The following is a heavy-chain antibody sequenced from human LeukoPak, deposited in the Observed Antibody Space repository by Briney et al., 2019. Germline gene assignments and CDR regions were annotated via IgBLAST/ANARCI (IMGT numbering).Heavy chain of an antibody. CDR1: GFTFSSYW. Sequence: GGSLRLSCAASGFTFSSYWMSWVRQAPGKGLEWVANIKQDGSEKYYVDSVKGRFTISRDNAKNSLYLQMNSLRAEDTAVYYCAREGFYYDRPHHAFDIWGQGTMVTVSS. CDR2: IKQDGSEK. V-gene: IGHV3-7*03. D-gene: IGHD3-22*01. J-gene: IGHJ3*02. CDR3: AREGFYYDRPHHAFDI.